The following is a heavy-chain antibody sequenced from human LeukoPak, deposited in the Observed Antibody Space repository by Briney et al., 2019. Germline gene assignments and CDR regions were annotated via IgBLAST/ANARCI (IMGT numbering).Heavy chain of an antibody. V-gene: IGHV1-69*04. CDR1: GGTFSSYA. D-gene: IGHD3-22*01. Sequence: VASVKVSCKASGGTFSSYAISWVRQAPGQGLEWMGRIIPILGIANYAQKFQGRVTITADKSTSTAYMEVSSLRSEDTAVYYCARDWTYYYDSSGYNFDYWGQGTLVTVSS. CDR3: ARDWTYYYDSSGYNFDY. J-gene: IGHJ4*02. CDR2: IIPILGIA.